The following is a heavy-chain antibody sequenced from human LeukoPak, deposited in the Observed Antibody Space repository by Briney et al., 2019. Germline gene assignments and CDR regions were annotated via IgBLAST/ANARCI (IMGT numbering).Heavy chain of an antibody. CDR2: IIPIFGTA. D-gene: IGHD3-3*01. V-gene: IGHV1-69*01. CDR3: ARAPIMQGGYTIIPPEYYYYYMDV. CDR1: GGTFSSYA. J-gene: IGHJ6*03. Sequence: VKVSFKASGGTFSSYAISWVRQAPGQGLEWMGGIIPIFGTANYAQKFQGRVTITADESTSTAYMELSSLRSEDTAVYYCARAPIMQGGYTIIPPEYYYYYMDVWGKGTTVTVSS.